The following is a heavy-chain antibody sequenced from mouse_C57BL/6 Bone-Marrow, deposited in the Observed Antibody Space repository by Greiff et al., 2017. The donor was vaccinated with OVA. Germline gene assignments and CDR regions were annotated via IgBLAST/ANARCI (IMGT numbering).Heavy chain of an antibody. CDR3: ARAMDY. CDR1: GYTFTRYW. J-gene: IGHJ4*01. CDR2: LNPSSGYP. Sequence: VQLQQSGAELVKPGASVKLSCKASGYTFTRYWMHWVKQRPGQGLEWIGYLNPSSGYPKYNQKFKDKATLTADKSSSTDYMQLRSLKYEDSAGDYCARAMDYWGQGTSVTVSS. V-gene: IGHV1-7*01.